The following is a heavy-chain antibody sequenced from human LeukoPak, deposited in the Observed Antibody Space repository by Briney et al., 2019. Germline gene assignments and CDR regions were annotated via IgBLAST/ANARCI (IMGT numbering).Heavy chain of an antibody. D-gene: IGHD3-22*01. CDR3: ARLGMAASYFYDSSGDKFDY. Sequence: SQTLSPTCSVSGGSMSSGGYYWSWIRQHPGKGLEWMGHIYYSGTVYYNPSLRSRVSISVDTSKNQFSLRLSSVTVADTAVYYCARLGMAASYFYDSSGDKFDYWGQRTLVTVSS. CDR1: GGSMSSGGYY. CDR2: IYYSGTV. J-gene: IGHJ4*02. V-gene: IGHV4-31*03.